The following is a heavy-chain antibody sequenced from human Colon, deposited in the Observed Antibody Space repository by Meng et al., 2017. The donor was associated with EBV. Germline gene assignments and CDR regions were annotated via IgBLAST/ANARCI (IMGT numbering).Heavy chain of an antibody. V-gene: IGHV4-4*02. J-gene: IGHJ4*02. CDR3: ARVGQWLPIDY. Sequence: QVQRAGVGPGQLKRSGTLSLPCAVSGGSFSSSNWWSWVRQPPGKGLEWIGEIYHSGSTNYNPSLKSRVTIPVDKSKNQFSLNLSSVTAADTAVYYCARVGQWLPIDYWGQGTLVTVSS. CDR2: IYHSGST. D-gene: IGHD6-19*01. CDR1: GGSFSSSNW.